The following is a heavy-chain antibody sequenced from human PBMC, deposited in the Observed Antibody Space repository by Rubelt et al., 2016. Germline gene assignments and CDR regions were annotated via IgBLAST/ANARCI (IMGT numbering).Heavy chain of an antibody. V-gene: IGHV3-7*01. CDR3: ARDGGLDYAGYYGMDV. CDR1: GFTFSSYW. D-gene: IGHD3/OR15-3a*01. CDR2: IKQDGSEK. Sequence: EVQLVESGGGLVQPGGSLRLSCAASGFTFSSYWMSWVRQAPGKGLEWVANIKQDGSEKYYVDSVKGRFTISRDNAKNSLYLQMNSLRDEDTAVYYCARDGGLDYAGYYGMDVWGQGTTVTVSS. J-gene: IGHJ6*02.